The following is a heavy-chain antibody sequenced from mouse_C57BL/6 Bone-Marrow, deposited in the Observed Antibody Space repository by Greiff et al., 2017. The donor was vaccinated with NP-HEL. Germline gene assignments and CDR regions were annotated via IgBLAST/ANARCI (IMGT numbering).Heavy chain of an antibody. Sequence: DVQLQESGAELVRPGASVKLSCTASGFNIKDDYMHWVKQRPEQGLEWIGWIDPENGDTEYASKFQGKATITADTSSNTAYMQLSSLTSEYTAFYYCTTCLYCYYDDWYFDVWGTGTTVTVSS. CDR2: IDPENGDT. CDR3: TTCLYCYYDDWYFDV. CDR1: GFNIKDDY. V-gene: IGHV14-4*01. D-gene: IGHD2-4*01. J-gene: IGHJ1*03.